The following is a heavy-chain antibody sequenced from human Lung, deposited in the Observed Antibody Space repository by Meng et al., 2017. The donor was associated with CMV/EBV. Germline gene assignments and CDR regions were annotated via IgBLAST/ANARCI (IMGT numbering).Heavy chain of an antibody. Sequence: ISWMRQDPGQGLEWMGWISAYNGNTNNAQKIQGRVTMTTDTSTSTDYLELRSLRSDDTAVYYCARDLVGYSYYDFWSGPSGGFWFDPWGQGTLVTVSS. CDR2: ISAYNGNT. D-gene: IGHD3-3*01. V-gene: IGHV1-18*01. J-gene: IGHJ5*02. CDR3: ARDLVGYSYYDFWSGPSGGFWFDP.